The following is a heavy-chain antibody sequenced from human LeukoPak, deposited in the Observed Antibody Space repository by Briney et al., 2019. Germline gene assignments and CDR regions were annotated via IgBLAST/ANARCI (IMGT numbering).Heavy chain of an antibody. V-gene: IGHV1-69*13. CDR2: MIPIFGTA. D-gene: IGHD3-10*01. CDR1: GGTFSSYA. J-gene: IGHJ4*02. CDR3: ARGGPVETMVRGVIILSLGY. Sequence: SVKVSCKASGGTFSSYAISWVRQAPGQGLEWMGGMIPIFGTANYAQKFQGRVTITADESTSTAYMELSSLRSEDTAVYYCARGGPVETMVRGVIILSLGYWGQGTLVTVSS.